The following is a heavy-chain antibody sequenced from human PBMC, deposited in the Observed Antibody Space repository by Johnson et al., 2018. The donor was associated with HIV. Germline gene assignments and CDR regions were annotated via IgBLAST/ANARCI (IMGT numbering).Heavy chain of an antibody. J-gene: IGHJ3*02. CDR2: ISSNGGST. CDR1: GFTFSSYA. V-gene: IGHV3-64*04. CDR3: ATDILFGTTRSDHDAFDT. Sequence: QVQLVESGGGLVQPGGSLILSCAVSGFTFSSYAIHWVRQAPGKGLEYVSAISSNGGSTYYADSVKGRFTISRDNAKNSLFLQMNSLRAEDTGVYYCATDILFGTTRSDHDAFDTWGQGTMVTVSS. D-gene: IGHD1-1*01.